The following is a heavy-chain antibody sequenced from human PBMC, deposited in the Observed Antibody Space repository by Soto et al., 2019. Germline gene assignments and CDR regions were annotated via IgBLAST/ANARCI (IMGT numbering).Heavy chain of an antibody. CDR1: GFTFSSYA. CDR3: AKSRAYYYYYMDV. J-gene: IGHJ6*03. CDR2: VSGSGDSP. Sequence: GRSLRLSCAASGFTFSSYAMTWVRQAPGKGLEWVSSVSGSGDSPHYADSVKGRFTTSRDNSKNTLFLHMKSLRVEDTAVYYCAKSRAYYYYYMDVWGQGTTVTVSS. V-gene: IGHV3-23*01.